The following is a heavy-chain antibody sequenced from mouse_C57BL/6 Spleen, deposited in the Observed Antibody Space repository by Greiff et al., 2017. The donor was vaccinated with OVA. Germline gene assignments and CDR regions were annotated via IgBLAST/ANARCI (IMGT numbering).Heavy chain of an antibody. D-gene: IGHD1-1*01. CDR1: GYTFTSYW. J-gene: IGHJ4*01. CDR2: IDPSDSDT. Sequence: QVQLQQPGAELVMPGASVKLSCKASGYTFTSYWMHWVKQRPGQGLEWIGEIDPSDSDTNYNQKFKGKSTLTVDKSSSTAYMQLSSLTSEDSAVYYCASYYGSSSYAMDYWGQGTSVTVSS. CDR3: ASYYGSSSYAMDY. V-gene: IGHV1-69*01.